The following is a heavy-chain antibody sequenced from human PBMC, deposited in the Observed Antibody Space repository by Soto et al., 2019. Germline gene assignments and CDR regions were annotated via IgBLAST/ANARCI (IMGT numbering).Heavy chain of an antibody. CDR2: TYYRSKWYN. CDR3: ARASGTYDSSGYWFDY. V-gene: IGHV6-1*01. CDR1: GDSVSSNSAA. J-gene: IGHJ4*02. D-gene: IGHD3-22*01. Sequence: PSQTLSLTCAISGDSVSSNSAAWNWIRQSPSRGLEWLGRTYYRSKWYNDYAVSVKSRITINPDTSKNQFSLQLNSVTPEDTAVYYCARASGTYDSSGYWFDYWGQGTLVTVSS.